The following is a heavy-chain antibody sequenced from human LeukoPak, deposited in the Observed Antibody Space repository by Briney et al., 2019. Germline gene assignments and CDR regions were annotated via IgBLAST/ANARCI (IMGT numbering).Heavy chain of an antibody. CDR2: INPNSGNT. CDR1: GYTFTGYY. Sequence: ASVKVSCKASGYTFTGYYMHWVRQAPGQGLEWMGWINPNSGNTGYAQKFQGRVTMTRNTSISTAYMELSSLRSEDTAVYYCARGLKELDVWGKGTTVTVSS. CDR3: ARGLKELDV. V-gene: IGHV1-8*02. J-gene: IGHJ6*04. D-gene: IGHD2/OR15-2a*01.